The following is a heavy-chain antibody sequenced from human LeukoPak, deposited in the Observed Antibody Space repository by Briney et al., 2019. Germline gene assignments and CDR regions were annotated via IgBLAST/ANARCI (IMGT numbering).Heavy chain of an antibody. CDR3: AKTQRGIYSGDAFDI. D-gene: IGHD1-26*01. J-gene: IGHJ3*02. CDR2: ISSSSTYI. Sequence: GGSLRLSCAASGFSFSSYSMNWVRQAPGKGLEWVSSISSSSTYIYYADSLKGRFTISRDNAKNALYLQMNSLRAEDTAVYYCAKTQRGIYSGDAFDIWGQGTMVTVS. V-gene: IGHV3-21*01. CDR1: GFSFSSYS.